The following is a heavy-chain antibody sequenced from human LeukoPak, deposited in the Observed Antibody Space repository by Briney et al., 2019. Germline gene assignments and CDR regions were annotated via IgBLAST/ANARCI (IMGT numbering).Heavy chain of an antibody. D-gene: IGHD3-10*01. CDR3: AKDTAAYYYGSGTSV. V-gene: IGHV3-30-3*01. CDR1: GFPFSRYA. Sequence: GGSLRISCVASGFPFSRYAVHWVRQAPGKGLEWVAIIAYDGGNEYYADSVKGRFTISRDNSKNTLYLQMNSLRAEDTAVYYCAKDTAAYYYGSGTSVWGQGTLVTVSS. CDR2: IAYDGGNE. J-gene: IGHJ4*02.